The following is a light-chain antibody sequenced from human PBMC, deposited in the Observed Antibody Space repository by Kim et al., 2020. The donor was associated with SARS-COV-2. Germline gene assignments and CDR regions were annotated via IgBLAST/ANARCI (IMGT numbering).Light chain of an antibody. Sequence: VYPGERATLSCRASQSDSNNLAWYQQKPGQAPRLLIYHASSRTAGVPDRFSGSGSGTDFTLTITSLQSEDFEVYSCQQYNTWPPAFGQGTKVDIK. CDR3: QQYNTWPPA. J-gene: IGKJ1*01. CDR2: HAS. V-gene: IGKV3-15*01. CDR1: QSDSNN.